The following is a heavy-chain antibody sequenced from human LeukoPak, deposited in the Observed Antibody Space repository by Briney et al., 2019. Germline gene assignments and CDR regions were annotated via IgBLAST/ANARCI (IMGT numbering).Heavy chain of an antibody. CDR2: IYYSGST. V-gene: IGHV4-59*08. CDR3: ARHYYDTSGYYYFDY. D-gene: IGHD3-22*01. CDR1: GGSISAYY. J-gene: IGHJ4*02. Sequence: PSETLSLTCNVSGGSISAYYWSWIRQPPGKGLEYMGYIYYSGSTDYNPSFKSRITISVDTSKNQFSLKLSSATAADTAVYYCARHYYDTSGYYYFDYWGQGTLVTVSS.